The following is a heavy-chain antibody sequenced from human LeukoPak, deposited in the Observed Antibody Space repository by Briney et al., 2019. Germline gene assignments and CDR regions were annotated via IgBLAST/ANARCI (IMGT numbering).Heavy chain of an antibody. Sequence: KPGGSLRLSCAASGFTFSSYSMKWVRQAPGKGLEWVSSISSSSSYIYYADSVKGRFTISRDNAKNSLYLQMNSLRAEDTAVYYCASFTLAVVTPYWGQGTLVTVSS. D-gene: IGHD4-23*01. J-gene: IGHJ4*02. CDR3: ASFTLAVVTPY. CDR1: GFTFSSYS. V-gene: IGHV3-21*01. CDR2: ISSSSSYI.